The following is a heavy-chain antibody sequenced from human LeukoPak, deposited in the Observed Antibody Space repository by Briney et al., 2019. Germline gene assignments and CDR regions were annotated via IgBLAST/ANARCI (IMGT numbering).Heavy chain of an antibody. V-gene: IGHV1-2*02. J-gene: IGHJ4*02. Sequence: ASVKVSCKASGYTFTGYYMHWVRQAPGQGLEWMGWINPNSGGTNYAQKFQGRVIMTRDTSVNTAYLELSSLRSDDTAVYYCARGTIIEYGTPFTFDYWGQGTLVTVSS. CDR2: INPNSGGT. CDR1: GYTFTGYY. CDR3: ARGTIIEYGTPFTFDY. D-gene: IGHD5-24*01.